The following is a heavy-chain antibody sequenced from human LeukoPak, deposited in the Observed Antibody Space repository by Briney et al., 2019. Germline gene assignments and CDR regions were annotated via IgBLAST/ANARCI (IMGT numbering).Heavy chain of an antibody. Sequence: GGSLRLSCATSGFNFSDSRMTWVRQAQGKGLQWVANINRDGTEKHFLDSVEGRFTISRDNAKKSLYLQMSSLRPQDTAVYFCVRGDWYFESWGQGTLVTVSS. CDR3: VRGDWYFES. V-gene: IGHV3-7*04. J-gene: IGHJ4*02. CDR1: GFNFSDSR. CDR2: INRDGTEK. D-gene: IGHD2-21*01.